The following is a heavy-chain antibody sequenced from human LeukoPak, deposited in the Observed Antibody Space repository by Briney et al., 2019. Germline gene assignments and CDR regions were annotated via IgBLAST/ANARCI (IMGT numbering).Heavy chain of an antibody. CDR3: TISSSRNHFDY. CDR2: IKQDGSEK. V-gene: IGHV3-7*01. D-gene: IGHD6-13*01. J-gene: IGHJ4*02. Sequence: GGSLSLSCAASGLTFSSYWLSWVRRPPGKGLEWVANIKQDGSEKYYVDSVKGRFTISRDNAKNSLYLQMNSLRAEDTAVYYCTISSSRNHFDYWGQGTLVTVSS. CDR1: GLTFSSYW.